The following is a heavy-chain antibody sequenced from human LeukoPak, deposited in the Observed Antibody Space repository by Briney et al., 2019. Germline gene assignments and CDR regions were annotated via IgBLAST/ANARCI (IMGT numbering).Heavy chain of an antibody. D-gene: IGHD1-26*01. CDR1: GCTSLGGTSNKYA. Sequence: ASVKVSCKASGCTSLGGTSNKYAINCVRQAAGLGLEWMGGIIPIFGTANYAQKFQGRVTITTDESTSTAYMELSSLRSEDTAVYYCASISSGSSVGGYNWFDPWGQGTLVTVSS. V-gene: IGHV1-69*05. J-gene: IGHJ5*02. CDR2: IIPIFGTA. CDR3: ASISSGSSVGGYNWFDP.